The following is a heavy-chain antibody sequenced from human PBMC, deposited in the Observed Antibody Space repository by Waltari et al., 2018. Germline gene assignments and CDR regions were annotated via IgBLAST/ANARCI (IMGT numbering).Heavy chain of an antibody. CDR1: GFTFSRYA. CDR3: AKDGSASRLVRYYLDS. CDR2: IWYEGSYK. J-gene: IGHJ4*02. D-gene: IGHD2-8*02. V-gene: IGHV3-33*06. Sequence: QVQLVESGGGVVQPGRSLRLSCAASGFTFSRYAMHWVRQAPGKGLEWVAVIWYEGSYKFYADAVKGRFSISRDNPKNTLQLQMDSLRAEDSAIYYCAKDGSASRLVRYYLDSWGPGTLVTVSS.